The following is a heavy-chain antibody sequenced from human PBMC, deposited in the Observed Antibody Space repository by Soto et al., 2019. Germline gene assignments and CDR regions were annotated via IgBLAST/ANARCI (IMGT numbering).Heavy chain of an antibody. CDR2: IYYSGST. CDR3: DSVPAAVNLGALGPS. CDR1: GGSISSSSYY. D-gene: IGHD2-2*01. Sequence: PSETLSLTCTVSGGSISSSSYYWGWIRQPPGKGLEWIGSIYYSGSTYYNPSLKSRVTISVDTSKNQFSLKLSSVTAADTAVYYCDSVPAAVNLGALGPSWGQGTLVTVSS. V-gene: IGHV4-39*01. J-gene: IGHJ5*02.